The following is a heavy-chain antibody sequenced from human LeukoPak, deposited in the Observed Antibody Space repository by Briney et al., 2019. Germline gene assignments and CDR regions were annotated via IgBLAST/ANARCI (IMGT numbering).Heavy chain of an antibody. V-gene: IGHV4-30-4*01. J-gene: IGHJ6*02. Sequence: PSQTLSLTCTVSGGSISSGDYYWNWVRQPPGKGLEWIGYIYYSGSTYYNPSLKSRVTISVDTSKNQFSLILSSVTAADTDVYYCARDLMVREVKDLWYYYYGMDVWGQGTTVTVSS. CDR2: IYYSGST. CDR3: ARDLMVREVKDLWYYYYGMDV. CDR1: GGSISSGDYY. D-gene: IGHD3-10*01.